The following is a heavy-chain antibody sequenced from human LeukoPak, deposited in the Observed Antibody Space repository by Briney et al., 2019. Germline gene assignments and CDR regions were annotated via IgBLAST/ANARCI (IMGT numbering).Heavy chain of an antibody. CDR3: AREGRFLEWLSRGAFDI. CDR2: IKQDGSEK. D-gene: IGHD3-3*01. J-gene: IGHJ3*02. Sequence: GGSLRLSCAASGFTLSSYWMSWVRQAPGKGLEWVANIKQDGSEKYYVDSVKGRFTISRDNAKNSLYLQMNSLRAEDTAVYYCAREGRFLEWLSRGAFDIWGQGTMVTVSS. CDR1: GFTLSSYW. V-gene: IGHV3-7*01.